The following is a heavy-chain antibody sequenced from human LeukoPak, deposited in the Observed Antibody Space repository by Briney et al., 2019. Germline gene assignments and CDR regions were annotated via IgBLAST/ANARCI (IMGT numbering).Heavy chain of an antibody. CDR1: GFTFSNYA. D-gene: IGHD3-16*02. J-gene: IGHJ3*02. CDR2: NSASGAST. CDR3: ARASTSYYDYVWGSYRPENAFDI. Sequence: PGGSLRLSCAASGFTFSNYAMSWVRQAPGKGLEWVSGNSASGASTYYADSVKGRFTISRDNSKNTLYLQMNSLRAEDTAVYYCARASTSYYDYVWGSYRPENAFDIWGQGTMVTVSS. V-gene: IGHV3-23*01.